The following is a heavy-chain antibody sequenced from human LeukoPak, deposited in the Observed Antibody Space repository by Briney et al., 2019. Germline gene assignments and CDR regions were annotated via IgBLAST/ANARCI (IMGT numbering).Heavy chain of an antibody. J-gene: IGHJ5*02. D-gene: IGHD3-22*01. CDR1: GGTFSSYA. Sequence: ASVKVSCKASGGTFSSYAISWVRQAPGQGLEWVGRIIPIFGIANYAQKFQGRVTITADKSTSTAYMELSSLRSEDTAVYYCARAGYDSSGYYWDNWFDPWGQGTLVTVSS. V-gene: IGHV1-69*04. CDR3: ARAGYDSSGYYWDNWFDP. CDR2: IIPIFGIA.